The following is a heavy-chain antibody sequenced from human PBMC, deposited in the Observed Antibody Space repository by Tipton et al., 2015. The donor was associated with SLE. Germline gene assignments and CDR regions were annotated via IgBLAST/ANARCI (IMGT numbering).Heavy chain of an antibody. CDR3: VSGGYCSGGSCYNNWFDP. CDR1: GYTFTSYD. CDR2: MNPNSGNT. V-gene: IGHV1-8*03. Sequence: QLVQSGAEVKKPGASVKVSCKASGYTFTSYDINWVRQATGQGLEWMGWMNPNSGNTGYAQKFQGRVTITRNTSISTAYMELSSLRSEDTAVYYCVSGGYCSGGSCYNNWFDPWGQGTLVTVSS. D-gene: IGHD2-15*01. J-gene: IGHJ5*02.